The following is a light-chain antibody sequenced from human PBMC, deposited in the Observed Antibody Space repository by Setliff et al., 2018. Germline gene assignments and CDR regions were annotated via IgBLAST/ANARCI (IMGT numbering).Light chain of an antibody. CDR2: EVS. J-gene: IGLJ1*01. CDR3: SSYAGSNGYV. CDR1: SSDVGDYKY. V-gene: IGLV2-14*01. Sequence: QSVLTQPASVSGSPGQSITISCTGTSSDVGDYKYVSWYQQLPGKAPKLIIFEVSNRPSGIPNRFSCSKSGNTASLTVSGLQAEDEADYYCSSYAGSNGYVFGTGTKVTV.